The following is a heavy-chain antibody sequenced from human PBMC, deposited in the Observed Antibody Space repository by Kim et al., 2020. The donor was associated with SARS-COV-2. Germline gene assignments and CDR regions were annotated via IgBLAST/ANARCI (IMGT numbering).Heavy chain of an antibody. D-gene: IGHD2-2*02. J-gene: IGHJ5*02. V-gene: IGHV4-34*01. CDR2: INHSGST. Sequence: ETLSLTCAVYGGSFSGYYWSWIRQPPGKGLEWIGEINHSGSTNYNPSLKSRVTISVDTSKNQFSLKLSSVTAADTAVYYCARGLFGVRYCSSTSCHRWGSWFDPWGQGTLVTVSS. CDR1: GGSFSGYY. CDR3: ARGLFGVRYCSSTSCHRWGSWFDP.